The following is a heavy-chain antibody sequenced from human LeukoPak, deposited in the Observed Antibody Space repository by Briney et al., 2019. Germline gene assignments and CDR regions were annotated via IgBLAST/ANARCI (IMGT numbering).Heavy chain of an antibody. CDR2: ISGSGGST. Sequence: GESLRLSCAASGFTFNNYAMSWVRQAPGKGLEWVSAISGSGGSTYYADSVKGRFTISRDNSKNTLYLQMNSLRAEDTAVYYCARRSYYDSTGYPFDYWGQGTLVTVSS. D-gene: IGHD3-22*01. V-gene: IGHV3-23*01. CDR1: GFTFNNYA. CDR3: ARRSYYDSTGYPFDY. J-gene: IGHJ4*02.